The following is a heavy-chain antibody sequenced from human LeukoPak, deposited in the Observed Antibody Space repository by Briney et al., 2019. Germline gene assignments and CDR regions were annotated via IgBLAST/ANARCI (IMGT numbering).Heavy chain of an antibody. V-gene: IGHV4-59*01. J-gene: IGHJ4*02. CDR1: GGSISSYY. CDR3: ARYYYDSSGHPTIDY. D-gene: IGHD3-22*01. CDR2: IYYSGST. Sequence: SETVSLTCTVSGGSISSYYWSWIRQPPGKGLEWIGYIYYSGSTNYNPSLKSRVTISVDTSKNQFSLKLSSVTAADTAVYYCARYYYDSSGHPTIDYWGQGTLVTVSS.